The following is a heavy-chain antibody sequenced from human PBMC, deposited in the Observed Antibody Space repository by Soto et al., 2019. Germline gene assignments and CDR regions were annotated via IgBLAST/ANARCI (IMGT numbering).Heavy chain of an antibody. CDR1: GFTVSRNY. CDR3: ASRGITGTYYFGMDV. CDR2: IYSGGTT. Sequence: EVQLVESGGGLIQPGGSLRLSCAASGFTVSRNYMNWVRQAPGKGLEWVSIIYSGGTTYYADSVKGRFTISRDNSKTTLYLQMNSLRAEDTAVYYCASRGITGTYYFGMDVWGQGTTVTVSS. D-gene: IGHD1-20*01. J-gene: IGHJ6*02. V-gene: IGHV3-53*01.